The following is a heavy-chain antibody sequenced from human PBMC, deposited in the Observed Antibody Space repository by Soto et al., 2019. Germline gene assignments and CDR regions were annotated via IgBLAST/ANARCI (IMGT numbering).Heavy chain of an antibody. V-gene: IGHV1-69*02. CDR3: ATSYGSGSSPFDY. CDR2: VNPILAMS. J-gene: IGHJ4*02. Sequence: QVQLVQSGVGWKKPGSSVKASCKASGDTFSFYTLNWFRQAPGQGFEWVGRVNPILAMSSSAHKFQGRVSMFADKSTGTAYMELRSLRSDDTAVYYCATSYGSGSSPFDYWGQGTLVTVSS. D-gene: IGHD3-10*01. CDR1: GDTFSFYT.